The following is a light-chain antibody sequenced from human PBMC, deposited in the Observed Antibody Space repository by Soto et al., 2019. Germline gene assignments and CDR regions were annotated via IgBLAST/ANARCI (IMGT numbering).Light chain of an antibody. J-gene: IGKJ1*01. CDR2: GAS. Sequence: DIVLTQSPGTLPLSPGERATLSCRPRQSVGNNYLAWYQQKPGQAPRLLIYGASNRATGIPDRFSGSGSGTDFTLTISRLEAEDFAVYYCQQYGSSGTFGQGTKVDIK. CDR3: QQYGSSGT. V-gene: IGKV3-20*01. CDR1: QSVGNNY.